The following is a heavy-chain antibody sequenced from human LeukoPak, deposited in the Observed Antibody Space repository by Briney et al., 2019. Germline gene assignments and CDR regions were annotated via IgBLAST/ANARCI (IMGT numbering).Heavy chain of an antibody. CDR3: ARDGGLAASRYYDSSGYYCFDC. CDR1: GFTFSSYG. CDR2: IWYDGSNK. J-gene: IGHJ4*02. Sequence: GRSLRLSCAASGFTFSSYGMHWVRQAPGKGLEWVALIWYDGSNKYYADSVKGRFTISRDNSKNTLYLQMNSLRAEDTAVYYCARDGGLAASRYYDSSGYYCFDCWGQGTQVTVAS. D-gene: IGHD3-22*01. V-gene: IGHV3-33*01.